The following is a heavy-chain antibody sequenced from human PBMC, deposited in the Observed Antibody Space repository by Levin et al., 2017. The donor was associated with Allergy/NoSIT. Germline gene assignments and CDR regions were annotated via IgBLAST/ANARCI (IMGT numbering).Heavy chain of an antibody. CDR3: ARTNYDSSGYYLDY. D-gene: IGHD3-22*01. CDR2: ISSSSSTI. J-gene: IGHJ4*02. Sequence: GGSLRLSCAASGFTFSSYSMNWVRQAPGKGLEWVSYISSSSSTIYYADSVKGRFTISRDNAKNSLYLQMNSLRDEDTAVYYCARTNYDSSGYYLDYWGQGTLVTVSS. V-gene: IGHV3-48*02. CDR1: GFTFSSYS.